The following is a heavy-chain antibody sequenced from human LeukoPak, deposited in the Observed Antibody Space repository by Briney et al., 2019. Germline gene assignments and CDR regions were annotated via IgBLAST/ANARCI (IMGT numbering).Heavy chain of an antibody. Sequence: GGSLRLSCAASGFTFSSYSMNWVRQAPGKGLEWVSYISSSSSTIYYADSVKGRFTISRDNAKNSLYLQMNSLRAEDTAVYYCARDYDSSSWYRVDGAFDIWGQGTMVTVSS. CDR1: GFTFSSYS. CDR3: ARDYDSSSWYRVDGAFDI. J-gene: IGHJ3*02. CDR2: ISSSSSTI. V-gene: IGHV3-48*04. D-gene: IGHD6-13*01.